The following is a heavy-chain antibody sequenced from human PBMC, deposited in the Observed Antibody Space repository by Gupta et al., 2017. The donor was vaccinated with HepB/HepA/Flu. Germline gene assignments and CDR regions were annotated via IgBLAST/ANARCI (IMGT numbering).Heavy chain of an antibody. D-gene: IGHD5-18*01. J-gene: IGHJ4*02. Sequence: QVQLQQWGAGLLKPSETLSLTCAGYGGSFSGSYWSWIRQPPGKGLEWIGEINHSGTTNYNPSLKSRVTISVDTSKNQFSLKLSSVTAADTAVYYCASRDTAMAYYFDYWGQGTLVTVSS. CDR3: ASRDTAMAYYFDY. CDR1: GGSFSGSY. CDR2: INHSGTT. V-gene: IGHV4-34*01.